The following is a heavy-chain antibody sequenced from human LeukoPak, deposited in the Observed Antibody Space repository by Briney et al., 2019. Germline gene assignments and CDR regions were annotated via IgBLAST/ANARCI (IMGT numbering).Heavy chain of an antibody. J-gene: IGHJ4*02. CDR3: ARDADGYED. D-gene: IGHD5-24*01. V-gene: IGHV3-7*01. CDR1: GFTFGSYG. Sequence: GGSLRLSCAASGFTFGSYGMHWVRQAPGKGLEWVANIKEDGSEDYYADSVKGRFAISKDNAKNSLYLQMNNLRAEDTAMYYCARDADGYEDWGQGTLVIVSS. CDR2: IKEDGSED.